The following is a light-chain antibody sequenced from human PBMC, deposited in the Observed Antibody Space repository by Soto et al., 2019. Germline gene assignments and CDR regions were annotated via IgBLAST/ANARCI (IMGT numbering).Light chain of an antibody. V-gene: IGKV1-12*01. CDR1: QDISSW. CDR2: AAS. Sequence: DIPMIQSPSSLSASVGDSVTIXXRASQDISSWLAWYQQKPGKAPKLXIYAASSLQSGVPSRFSGSGAGTDFTLTISSLRPEDFATYYCQQANSFPLTFGGGTKVDIK. J-gene: IGKJ4*01. CDR3: QQANSFPLT.